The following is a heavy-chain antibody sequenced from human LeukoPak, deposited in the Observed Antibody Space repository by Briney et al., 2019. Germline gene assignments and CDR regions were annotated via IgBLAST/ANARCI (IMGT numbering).Heavy chain of an antibody. Sequence: SQTLSLTCAVSGGSISSGGYSWSWIRQPPGKGLEWIGYIYYSGSTNYNPSLKSRVTISVDTSKNQFSLKLSSVTAADTAVYYCARVVGYNDFDYWGQGTLVTVSS. CDR1: GGSISSGGYS. CDR2: IYYSGST. CDR3: ARVVGYNDFDY. D-gene: IGHD5-24*01. V-gene: IGHV4-61*08. J-gene: IGHJ4*02.